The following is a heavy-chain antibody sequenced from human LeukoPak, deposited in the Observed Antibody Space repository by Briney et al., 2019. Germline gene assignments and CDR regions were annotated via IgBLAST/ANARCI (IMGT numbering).Heavy chain of an antibody. Sequence: GGSLRLSCVASGFTVSSDAMTWVRQAPGKGLEWVAASYDTKTYYTDSVRGRFTISRDDSENTVFLQMNSLRAKDTAVYYCAKRHRRNTGPIVSWGQGTLVTVSP. J-gene: IGHJ5*02. V-gene: IGHV3-23*05. CDR3: AKRHRRNTGPIVS. CDR1: GFTVSSDA. D-gene: IGHD2-15*01. CDR2: SYDTKT.